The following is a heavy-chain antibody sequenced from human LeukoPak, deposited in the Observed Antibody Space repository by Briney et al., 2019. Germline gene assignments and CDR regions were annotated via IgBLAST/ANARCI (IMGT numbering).Heavy chain of an antibody. CDR3: ARAYTSSCRWFDP. CDR1: GGSISSGGYY. D-gene: IGHD6-13*01. Sequence: PSETLSLTCTVSGGSISSGGYYWSWLRQHPGKGLEWIGYIYYSGSTYYNPSLKSRVTISVDTSKNQFSLKLSSVTAADTAFYYCARAYTSSCRWFDPWGQGTLVTVSS. CDR2: IYYSGST. J-gene: IGHJ5*02. V-gene: IGHV4-31*03.